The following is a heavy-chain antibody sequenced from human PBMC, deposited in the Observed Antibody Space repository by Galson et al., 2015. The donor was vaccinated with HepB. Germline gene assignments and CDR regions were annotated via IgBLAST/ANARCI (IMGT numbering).Heavy chain of an antibody. D-gene: IGHD4-23*01. CDR3: ARGDYGGNLNY. V-gene: IGHV4-59*12. CDR2: LYDSGST. Sequence: LSLTCTVSGSSINYHWSWIRQPPGKGLEWIGYLYDSGSTKYNPSLKSRVTMSVDTSKKQISLKLSSVTAADTAVYYCARGDYGGNLNYWGQGTLVTVSA. J-gene: IGHJ4*02. CDR1: GSSINYH.